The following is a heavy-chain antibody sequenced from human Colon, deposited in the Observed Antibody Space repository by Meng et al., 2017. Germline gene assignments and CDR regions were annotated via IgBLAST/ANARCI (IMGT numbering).Heavy chain of an antibody. J-gene: IGHJ5*02. Sequence: HVHRHGPGPCLGKPSQTLSLTCTVSGDSISSGNHYWSWSRQHPGKGLEWIGYFYFSGNTYYNPSLKSRVTISVETSKNQFSLNLRSVTAADTAVYYCARYYYDSSGVTYFDPWGQGTLVTVSS. V-gene: IGHV4-31*03. CDR1: GDSISSGNHY. D-gene: IGHD3-22*01. CDR2: FYFSGNT. CDR3: ARYYYDSSGVTYFDP.